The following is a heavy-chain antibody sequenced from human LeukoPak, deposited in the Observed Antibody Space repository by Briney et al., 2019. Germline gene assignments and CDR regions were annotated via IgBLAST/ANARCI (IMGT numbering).Heavy chain of an antibody. CDR2: ISASGFST. J-gene: IGHJ6*03. CDR3: VKVDPATVTPGVFYYYYYMDV. D-gene: IGHD4-17*01. Sequence: GGSLRLSCTASGFTFSSHVMSWVRQVPGKGLEWVSAISASGFSTFYADSVKGRFTISRDNSKTSVSLQMNSLRAEDTAMYYCVKVDPATVTPGVFYYYYYMDVWGKGTTVTVSS. CDR1: GFTFSSHV. V-gene: IGHV3-23*01.